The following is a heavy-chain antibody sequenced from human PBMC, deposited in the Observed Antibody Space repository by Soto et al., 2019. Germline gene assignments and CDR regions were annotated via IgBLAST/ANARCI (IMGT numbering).Heavy chain of an antibody. CDR2: IWSDGSDQ. V-gene: IGHV3-33*01. Sequence: QVDLVESGGGVVQPGKSLRLSCVAAGFSIRTYGMHWVRQAPGKGLEWVAVIWSDGSDQLYADSMKGRLTISRDNAKNTLYLQVNSLGADDTAAYFCATGPRMSSRGRGGMDVWGHGTRVIVSS. CDR1: GFSIRTYG. J-gene: IGHJ6*02. CDR3: ATGPRMSSRGRGGMDV. D-gene: IGHD3-10*01.